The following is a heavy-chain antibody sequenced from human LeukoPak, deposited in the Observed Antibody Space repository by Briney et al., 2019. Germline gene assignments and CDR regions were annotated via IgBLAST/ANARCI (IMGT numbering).Heavy chain of an antibody. CDR1: GYIFTSYW. V-gene: IGHV5-51*01. Sequence: GESLKISCKGSGYIFTSYWIAWVRQMPGTGLEWMGTIYPSDSDTRYSPSFLGQVTISADKSISTAYLQWSSLRASDTAMYYCARLVSSGYYPEYYYYGMDLWGQGTTVTVSS. CDR2: IYPSDSDT. CDR3: ARLVSSGYYPEYYYYGMDL. J-gene: IGHJ6*02. D-gene: IGHD3-22*01.